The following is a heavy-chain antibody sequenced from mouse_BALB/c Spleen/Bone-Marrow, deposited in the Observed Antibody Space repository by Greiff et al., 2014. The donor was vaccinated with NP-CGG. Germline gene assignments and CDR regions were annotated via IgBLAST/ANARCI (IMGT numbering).Heavy chain of an antibody. V-gene: IGHV1S34*01. CDR3: ARSEDIYYYGSSYALDH. D-gene: IGHD1-1*01. Sequence: LVKTGASAKISCKASDYSFTDYYMHWVKQTHGKSLEWIGYISCYNGATSYNQKFKGKATFTVDTSSSTAYMQFSSLTSEDSAVYYCARSEDIYYYGSSYALDHWGQGTSVTVSS. J-gene: IGHJ4*01. CDR1: DYSFTDYY. CDR2: ISCYNGAT.